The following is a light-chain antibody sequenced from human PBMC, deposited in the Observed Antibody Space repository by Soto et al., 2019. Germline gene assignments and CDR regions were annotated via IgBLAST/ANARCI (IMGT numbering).Light chain of an antibody. CDR2: WAS. J-gene: IGKJ1*01. CDR3: HQDHSAPQT. CDR1: QSVLYSPNNKNY. Sequence: DIVMTQSPDSLAVSLGERATINCKSSQSVLYSPNNKNYLAWYQQKPGQPPRLLVYWASTRESGVPDRFSGTGSWTDFTLPISSHQADDAEVYYFHQDHSAPQTFGQGTKVEI. V-gene: IGKV4-1*01.